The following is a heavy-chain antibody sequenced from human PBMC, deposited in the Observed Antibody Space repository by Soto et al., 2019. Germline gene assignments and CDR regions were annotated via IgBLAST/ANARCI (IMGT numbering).Heavy chain of an antibody. V-gene: IGHV3-30-3*01. CDR1: GLTFSTYA. D-gene: IGHD1-26*01. CDR2: ISYDGSRK. J-gene: IGHJ6*02. Sequence: QVQLVESGGGVVQPGRSLRLSCVASGLTFSTYAMHWVRQAPGKGLEWVAVISYDGSRKYHADFVKGRFTISRDNSENTLYLQMYSLRAEDTAVYYCAREMAAHSEHYYGLDVWGQGTTVTVSS. CDR3: AREMAAHSEHYYGLDV.